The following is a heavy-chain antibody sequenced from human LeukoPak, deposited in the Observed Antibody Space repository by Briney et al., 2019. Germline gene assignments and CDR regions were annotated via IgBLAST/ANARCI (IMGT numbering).Heavy chain of an antibody. CDR1: GGSFSGYY. J-gene: IGHJ4*02. V-gene: IGHV4-34*01. D-gene: IGHD3-10*01. CDR3: ARRWFGEPHDY. Sequence: SETLSLTCAVYGGSFSGYYWSWIRQPPGKGLEWIGEINHSGSTNYNPSLKSRVTISVDTSKNQFSLKLSSVTAADTAVYYCARRWFGEPHDYWGQGTLVTVSS. CDR2: INHSGST.